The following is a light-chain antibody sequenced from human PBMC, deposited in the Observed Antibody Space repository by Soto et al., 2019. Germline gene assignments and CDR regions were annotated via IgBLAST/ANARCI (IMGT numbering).Light chain of an antibody. V-gene: IGKV1-39*01. Sequence: DIQMTQSPSSLSASVGDGVTITCRASQSISTYLNWYQQKPGKVPKLLIYAASSLQSGVPSRFSGSGSGTDFTLTISSLQPEDFATYYCQQTHTTFTFGGGTTVEIK. J-gene: IGKJ4*01. CDR2: AAS. CDR1: QSISTY. CDR3: QQTHTTFT.